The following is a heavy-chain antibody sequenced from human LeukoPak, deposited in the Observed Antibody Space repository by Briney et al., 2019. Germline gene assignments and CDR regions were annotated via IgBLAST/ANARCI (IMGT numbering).Heavy chain of an antibody. CDR1: GGSFTGYY. D-gene: IGHD3-3*02. CDR3: ASSNHFWSGYYLLDY. V-gene: IGHV4-34*01. Sequence: SETLSLTCAVYGGSFTGYYWSWIRQPPGKGLEWIGEIDHSGSTNYNPSLKRRVTISVDTSKNQFSLELSSVTAADTAVYYCASSNHFWSGYYLLDYWGQGTLVTVSS. CDR2: IDHSGST. J-gene: IGHJ4*02.